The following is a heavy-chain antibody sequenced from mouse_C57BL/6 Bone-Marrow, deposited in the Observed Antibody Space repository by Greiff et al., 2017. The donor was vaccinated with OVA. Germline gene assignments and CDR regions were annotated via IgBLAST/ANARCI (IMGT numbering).Heavy chain of an antibody. Sequence: EVQLVESGGGLVQPGGSMKLSCAASGFTFSDAWMDWVRQSPEKGLEWVAEIRNKANNHATYYAESVKGRFTISRDDSKSSVYLQMNSLRAENTGIYYCTRSGSYYFDYWGQGTTLTVSS. CDR3: TRSGSYYFDY. D-gene: IGHD4-1*01. V-gene: IGHV6-6*01. CDR1: GFTFSDAW. CDR2: IRNKANNHAT. J-gene: IGHJ2*01.